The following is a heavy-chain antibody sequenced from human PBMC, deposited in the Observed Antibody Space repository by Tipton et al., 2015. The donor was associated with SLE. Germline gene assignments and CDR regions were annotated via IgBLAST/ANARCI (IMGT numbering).Heavy chain of an antibody. CDR3: VGGLGSSSPTWGFEYLGH. V-gene: IGHV4-39*07. CDR1: GGSITGYDEF. Sequence: PGLVKPSETLSLSCSVSGGSITGYDEFWAWIRQSPGKGLEWIGSIDDRGRTTYSPSLRSRVTISVDTSKNQFFLEVTSVTAADTAVYYCVGGLGSSSPTWGFEYLGHWGQGTLVTASS. CDR2: IDDRGRT. D-gene: IGHD2-2*01. J-gene: IGHJ1*01.